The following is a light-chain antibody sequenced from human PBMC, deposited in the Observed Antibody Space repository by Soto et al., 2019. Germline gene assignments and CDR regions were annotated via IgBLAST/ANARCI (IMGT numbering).Light chain of an antibody. V-gene: IGKV3-15*01. CDR3: QQYNNWPVT. CDR2: GAS. Sequence: EIVMTQSPATLSVSPGERATLSCRASQSVSSNLAWYQQKPGQAPRLLIYGASTRATTIPARFSGSGSGTEFTLTISSLQSEDFAVYYCQQYNNWPVTFGQGTKVEIK. J-gene: IGKJ1*01. CDR1: QSVSSN.